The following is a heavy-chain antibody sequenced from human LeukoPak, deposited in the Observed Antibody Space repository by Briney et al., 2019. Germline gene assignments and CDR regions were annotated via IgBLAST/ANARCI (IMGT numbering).Heavy chain of an antibody. Sequence: PGESLRLSCVASGFTFNNHNMDWVRQAPGKGLEWVSSISSSSSYIYYADSVKGRFTISRDNSKNTLYLQMNSLRAGDTAVYYCAKGSKLVVITRDHYMAVWGKGTTVTISS. J-gene: IGHJ6*03. CDR2: ISSSSSYI. CDR3: AKGSKLVVITRDHYMAV. D-gene: IGHD3-22*01. V-gene: IGHV3-21*01. CDR1: GFTFNNHN.